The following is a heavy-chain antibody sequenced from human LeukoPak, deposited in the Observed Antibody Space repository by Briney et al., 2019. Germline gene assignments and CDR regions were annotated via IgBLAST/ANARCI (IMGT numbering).Heavy chain of an antibody. J-gene: IGHJ4*02. CDR3: ARATPDIAAAGAFDY. V-gene: IGHV3-48*01. Sequence: GGSLRLSCAASGFTFSSYSMNWVRQAPGKGLEWVSYISSSSSIIDYADSVKGRFTISRDNAKNSLYLQMNSLRVEDTAVYYCARATPDIAAAGAFDYWGQGTLVTVSS. CDR1: GFTFSSYS. D-gene: IGHD6-13*01. CDR2: ISSSSSII.